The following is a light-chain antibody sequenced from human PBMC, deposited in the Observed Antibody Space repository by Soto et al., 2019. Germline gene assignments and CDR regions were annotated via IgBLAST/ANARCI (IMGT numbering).Light chain of an antibody. Sequence: IQRIPSPCMRSASVGGRVTIACRASQSISSWLAWYQQKPGKAPKLLIYAASTLQSGVPSRFSGSGSGTDFTLTIRSLQPEDVATYYRQTCTVAAVTFGGGTKVDIK. CDR2: AAS. J-gene: IGKJ4*01. CDR3: QTCTVAAVT. V-gene: IGKV1-27*01. CDR1: QSISSW.